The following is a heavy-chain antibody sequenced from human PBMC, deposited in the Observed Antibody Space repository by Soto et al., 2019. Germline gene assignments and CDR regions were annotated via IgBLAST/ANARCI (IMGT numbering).Heavy chain of an antibody. V-gene: IGHV1-18*01. D-gene: IGHD1-1*01. CDR3: AIKPTTRTTYYFDD. CDR1: GYTFTSYG. J-gene: IGHJ4*02. Sequence: ASVKVSCRASGYTFTSYGISWVRQAPGQGLEWMGWISAYNGNTNYAQKLQGRVTMPKDTSTRTDYMELRSLRSDDTAVEYCAIKPTTRTTYYFDDWGQGTVVTVSS. CDR2: ISAYNGNT.